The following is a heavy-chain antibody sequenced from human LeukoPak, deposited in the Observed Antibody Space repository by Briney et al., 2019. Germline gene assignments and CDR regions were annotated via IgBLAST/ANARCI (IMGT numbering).Heavy chain of an antibody. CDR2: IWYDGSNK. Sequence: GGSLRLSCAASGFTFSSYGMHWVRQAPGKGLEWVAVIWYDGSNKYYADSVKGRFTISRDNAKNSLYLQMNSLRAEDTAVYYCARDPDWDYYGSSYFDYWGQGTLVTVSS. CDR3: ARDPDWDYYGSSYFDY. D-gene: IGHD3-10*01. V-gene: IGHV3-33*01. CDR1: GFTFSSYG. J-gene: IGHJ4*02.